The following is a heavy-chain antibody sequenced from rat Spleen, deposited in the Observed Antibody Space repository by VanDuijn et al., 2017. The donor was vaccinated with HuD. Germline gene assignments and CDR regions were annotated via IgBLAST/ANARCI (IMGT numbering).Heavy chain of an antibody. V-gene: IGHV5-27*01. CDR3: TTGLHGGYGG. CDR1: GFTFTNYG. Sequence: EVQLVESGGGLVQPGRSLKLSCAASGFTFTNYGMAWVRQTPTKGLEWVASTTNSGSSTYYRDSVKGRFTISRDNVKSTLYLQMDSLRSEDSATYYCTTGLHGGYGGWGQGVTVTVSS. J-gene: IGHJ2*01. D-gene: IGHD1-11*01. CDR2: TTNSGSST.